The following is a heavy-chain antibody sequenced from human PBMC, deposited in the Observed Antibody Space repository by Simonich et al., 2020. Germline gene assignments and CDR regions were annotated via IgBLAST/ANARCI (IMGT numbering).Heavy chain of an antibody. CDR3: ARVGYSNYYYYGMDV. V-gene: IGHV4-38-2*01. Sequence: QVQLQESGPGLVKPSETLSLTCAVSGYSISSGYYWGWIRQPPGKGREWIVSIYHSGSTYYNPSLKSRVTISVYTSKNQFSLKLSSVTAADTAVYYCARVGYSNYYYYGMDVWGQGTTVTVSS. J-gene: IGHJ6*02. CDR2: IYHSGST. CDR1: GYSISSGYY. D-gene: IGHD6-13*01.